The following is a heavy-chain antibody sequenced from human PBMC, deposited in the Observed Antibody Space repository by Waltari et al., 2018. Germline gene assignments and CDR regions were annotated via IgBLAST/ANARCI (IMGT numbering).Heavy chain of an antibody. D-gene: IGHD3-3*01. J-gene: IGHJ4*02. CDR1: GYTFTTSF. CDR2: INAGSGNT. CDR3: AREWSLYERLFDY. Sequence: QVQLVQSGAEVREPGASVKLSCKTSGYTFTTSFIYWMRQAPGQSLEWMGWINAGSGNTYSSQRFQDRVTITRDTSASTAYMELSSLTSEDTAIYYCAREWSLYERLFDYWGQGTLVTVSS. V-gene: IGHV1-3*01.